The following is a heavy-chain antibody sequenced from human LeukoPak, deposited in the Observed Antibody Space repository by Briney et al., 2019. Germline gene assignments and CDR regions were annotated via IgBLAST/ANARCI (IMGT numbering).Heavy chain of an antibody. CDR2: IYYSGST. Sequence: SETLSLTCTVSGGSISSSSYYWGWIRQPPGKGLEWIGSIYYSGSTYYNPSLKSRVTISVDTSKNQFSLKLSSVTAADTAVYYCARVTYSSSWYYFDHWGQGTLVTVSS. CDR1: GGSISSSSYY. D-gene: IGHD6-13*01. V-gene: IGHV4-39*07. J-gene: IGHJ4*02. CDR3: ARVTYSSSWYYFDH.